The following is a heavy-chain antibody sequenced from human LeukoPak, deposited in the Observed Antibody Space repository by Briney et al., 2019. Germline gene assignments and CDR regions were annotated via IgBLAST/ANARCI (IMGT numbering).Heavy chain of an antibody. CDR3: ARGGLWYGELLNFDY. V-gene: IGHV4-31*03. J-gene: IGHJ4*02. D-gene: IGHD3-10*01. CDR1: GGSVSRDNYY. Sequence: SQTLSLTCSVSGGSVSRDNYYWSWIRQHPGKGLQWIGYISYSGSTDYNPSLKSRVTISVDTSKNQFSMKLSSVTAADTAVYYCARGGLWYGELLNFDYWGQGTLVTVSS. CDR2: ISYSGST.